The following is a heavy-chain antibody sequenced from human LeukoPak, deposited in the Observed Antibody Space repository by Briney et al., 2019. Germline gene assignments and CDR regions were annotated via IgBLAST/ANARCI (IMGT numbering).Heavy chain of an antibody. D-gene: IGHD3-10*01. CDR1: GFTVSSNY. Sequence: GGSLRLSCAASGFTVSSNYMSWVRQAPGEGVGWVSVIYSGGSTYYTDSVKGRFSISRDNSKNTLYLQMNSLRADDTAVYYCARVVSGDYYYYGMDVRRQGATASVSS. J-gene: IGHJ6*02. CDR3: ARVVSGDYYYYGMDV. V-gene: IGHV3-53*01. CDR2: IYSGGST.